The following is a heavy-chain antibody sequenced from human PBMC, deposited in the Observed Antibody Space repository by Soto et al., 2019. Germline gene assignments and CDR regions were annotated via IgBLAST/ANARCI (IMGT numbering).Heavy chain of an antibody. J-gene: IGHJ3*02. CDR3: ARSIAAASTGIDAFDI. V-gene: IGHV5-51*01. CDR2: SYPGDSDT. D-gene: IGHD6-13*01. Sequence: GEPLNLFCEGSGYSFTSYWIGWVRQMPGKGLEWMGISYPGDSDTRHSPSFQGQVTISADKSISTAYLQWSSLKASDTAMYYCARSIAAASTGIDAFDIWGQGTMVTVSS. CDR1: GYSFTSYW.